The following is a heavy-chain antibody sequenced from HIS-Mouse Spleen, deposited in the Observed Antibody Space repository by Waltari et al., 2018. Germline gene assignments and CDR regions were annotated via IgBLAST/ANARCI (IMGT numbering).Heavy chain of an antibody. V-gene: IGHV4-39*07. D-gene: IGHD6-13*01. CDR2: TYYSGST. CDR3: AREIPYSSSWYDWYFDL. CDR1: GGSISSSSYY. Sequence: QLQLQESGPGLVKPSETLSLTCTVSGGSISSSSYYWGWIRQPPGKGLEWSGRTYYSGSTYYHPSLKSRVNISLDTSKNQFSLKLSAVTAADTAVYYCAREIPYSSSWYDWYFDLWGRGTLVTVSS. J-gene: IGHJ2*01.